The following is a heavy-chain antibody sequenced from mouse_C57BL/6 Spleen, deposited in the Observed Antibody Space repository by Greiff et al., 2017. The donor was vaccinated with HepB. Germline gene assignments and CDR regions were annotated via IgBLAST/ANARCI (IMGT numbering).Heavy chain of an antibody. Sequence: VQLQQSGAELVRPGTSVKVSCKASGYAFTNYLIEWVKQRPGQGLEWIGVINPGSGGTNYNEKFKGKATLTADKSSSTAYMQLSSLTSEDSAVYFWARGDFAWFAYWGQGTLVTVSA. V-gene: IGHV1-54*01. J-gene: IGHJ3*01. D-gene: IGHD3-3*01. CDR2: INPGSGGT. CDR3: ARGDFAWFAY. CDR1: GYAFTNYL.